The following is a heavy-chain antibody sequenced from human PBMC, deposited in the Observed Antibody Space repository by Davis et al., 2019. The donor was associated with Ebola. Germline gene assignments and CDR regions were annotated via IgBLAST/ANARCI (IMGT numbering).Heavy chain of an antibody. CDR1: GFTFSTYS. Sequence: GESLKISCAASGFTFSTYSMSWVRQAPGKALEWVSSISSDSDYIYYADSAKGRFTISRDNAKNSLFLQMDSLRAEDTAVYYCATNRNGGQLDYYGMDVWGQGTTVTVSS. CDR3: ATNRNGGQLDYYGMDV. J-gene: IGHJ6*02. V-gene: IGHV3-21*01. D-gene: IGHD6-13*01. CDR2: ISSDSDYI.